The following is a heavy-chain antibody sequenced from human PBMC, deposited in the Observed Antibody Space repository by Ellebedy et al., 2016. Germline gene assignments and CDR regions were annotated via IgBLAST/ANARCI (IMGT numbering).Heavy chain of an antibody. CDR2: ISYDGSNK. CDR3: AKDTPGFPFDY. J-gene: IGHJ4*02. Sequence: GGSLRLXXAASGFTFSSYGMHWVRQAPGKGLEWVAVISYDGSNKYYADSVKGRFTISRDNSKNTLYLQMNSLRAEDTAVYYCAKDTPGFPFDYWGQGTLVTVSS. CDR1: GFTFSSYG. D-gene: IGHD2-15*01. V-gene: IGHV3-30*18.